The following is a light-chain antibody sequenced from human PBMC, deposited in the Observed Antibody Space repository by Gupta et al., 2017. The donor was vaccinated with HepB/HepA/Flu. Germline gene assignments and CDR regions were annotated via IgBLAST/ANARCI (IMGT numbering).Light chain of an antibody. Sequence: ELVITQSPATLSVSPGGRATLSCRASQSVNRRLAWYQQKPGQAPRLLNYVSSTRATGIPARFSGSGSGTEFTLTISRLQSEDVAVYYCQQYNSWWTFGQGTKVEIK. V-gene: IGKV3-15*01. J-gene: IGKJ1*01. CDR3: QQYNSWWT. CDR2: VSS. CDR1: QSVNRR.